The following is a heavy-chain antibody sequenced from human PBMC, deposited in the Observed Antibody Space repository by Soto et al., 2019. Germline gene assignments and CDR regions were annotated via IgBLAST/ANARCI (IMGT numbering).Heavy chain of an antibody. CDR3: ASRVTTSYYFDY. J-gene: IGHJ4*02. CDR2: IYYSGST. V-gene: IGHV4-39*07. D-gene: IGHD4-4*01. Sequence: SETLSLTCTVSGGSISSSSYYWGWIRQPPEKGLEWIGSIYYSGSTNYNPSLKSRVTISVDTSKNQFSLKLSSVTAADTAVYYCASRVTTSYYFDYWGQGTLVTVSS. CDR1: GGSISSSSYY.